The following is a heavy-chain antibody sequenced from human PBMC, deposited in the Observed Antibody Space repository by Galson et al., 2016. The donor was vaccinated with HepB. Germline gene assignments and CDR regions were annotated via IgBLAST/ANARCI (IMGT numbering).Heavy chain of an antibody. CDR3: ARGSGFDYVWQSYRYFDY. Sequence: SVKVSCKASGGTFSSSAISWVRQAPGQGLEWMGGIIPIFGTSNYAQKFQGRVTITADKSTSTAYMEMSRLTSDDTAVYYCARGSGFDYVWQSYRYFDYWGQGTMVTVSS. CDR2: IIPIFGTS. J-gene: IGHJ4*03. CDR1: GGTFSSSA. V-gene: IGHV1-69*06. D-gene: IGHD3-16*02.